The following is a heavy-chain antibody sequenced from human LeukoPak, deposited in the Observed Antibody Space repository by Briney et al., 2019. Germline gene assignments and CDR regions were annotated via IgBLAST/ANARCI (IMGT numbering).Heavy chain of an antibody. CDR2: IYYSGST. D-gene: IGHD5-24*01. J-gene: IGHJ4*02. V-gene: IGHV4-39*07. CDR1: GGSISSSSYY. Sequence: SETLSLTCTVSGGSISSSSYYWGWIRQPPGKGLEWIGSIYYSGSTNYNPSLKSRVTISVDTSKNQFSLKLSSVTAADTAVYYCARGGRRWLHHTYYFDYWGQGTLVTVSS. CDR3: ARGGRRWLHHTYYFDY.